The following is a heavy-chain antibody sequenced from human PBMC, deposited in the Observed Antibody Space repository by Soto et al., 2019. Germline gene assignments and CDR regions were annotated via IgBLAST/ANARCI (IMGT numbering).Heavy chain of an antibody. CDR2: IIPIFGTA. V-gene: IGHV1-69*13. CDR3: AVGEIQLWLSHYYYYMDV. J-gene: IGHJ6*03. CDR1: GGTFSSYA. D-gene: IGHD5-18*01. Sequence: ASVKVSCKASGGTFSSYAISWVRQAPGQGLEWMGGIIPIFGTANYAQKFQGRVTITADESTSTAYMELSSLRSEDTAVYYCAVGEIQLWLSHYYYYMDVWGKGTTVTVSS.